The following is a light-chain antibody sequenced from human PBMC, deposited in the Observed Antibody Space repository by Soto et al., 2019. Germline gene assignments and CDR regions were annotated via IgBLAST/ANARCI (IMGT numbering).Light chain of an antibody. V-gene: IGLV2-23*02. Sequence: QSALTQPASVSGSPGQSITISCTGTSSDVGSYNLVSWYQQHPGKAPKLMIYEVSKRPSGVSNRFSGSKSGNTASLTISGLQAEDEADYYCCSYAGGVFGNGTKLTVL. CDR2: EVS. J-gene: IGLJ1*01. CDR1: SSDVGSYNL. CDR3: CSYAGGV.